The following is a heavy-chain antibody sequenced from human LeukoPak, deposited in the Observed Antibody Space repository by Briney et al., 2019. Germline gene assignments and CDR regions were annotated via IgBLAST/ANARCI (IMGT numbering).Heavy chain of an antibody. D-gene: IGHD1-26*01. CDR1: GYTFTGYY. J-gene: IGHJ4*02. Sequence: ASVKVSCKASGYTFTGYYMHWVRQAPGQGLEWMGRINPNSGGTNYAQKFQGRVTMTRDTSISTAYMVLSRLRSDDTAVYYCARTSGSYLINQFDYWGQGTLVTVSS. CDR2: INPNSGGT. CDR3: ARTSGSYLINQFDY. V-gene: IGHV1-2*06.